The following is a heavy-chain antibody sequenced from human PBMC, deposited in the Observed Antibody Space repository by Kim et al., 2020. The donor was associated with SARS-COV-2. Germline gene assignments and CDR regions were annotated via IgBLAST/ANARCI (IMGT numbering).Heavy chain of an antibody. Sequence: GGSLRLSCEGSGFIFSHYWRHWVRQAPGKGPVWVSRISDDGSFTGYADSVKGRFTISRDNAKNTLYLQMNSLRAEDTAVYYCAHFGFDWLLYLWGQGTLVTASS. CDR2: ISDDGSFT. CDR3: AHFGFDWLLYL. V-gene: IGHV3-74*01. CDR1: GFIFSHYW. J-gene: IGHJ4*02. D-gene: IGHD3-9*01.